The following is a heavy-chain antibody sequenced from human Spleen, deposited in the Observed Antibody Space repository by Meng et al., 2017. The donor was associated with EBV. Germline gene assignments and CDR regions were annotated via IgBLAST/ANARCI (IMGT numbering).Heavy chain of an antibody. CDR3: ASESGRGYTPDY. J-gene: IGHJ4*02. V-gene: IGHV1-69*01. CDR1: GGPFRNYS. CDR2: FLPTLGAP. Sequence: QVQVGSSGVVATKPGSSVRVSCKTSGGPFRNYSISWVRQAPGQGLEWLGGFLPTLGAPNYAQKFHGRVTITADESTSTHYMDLSSLRSEDTAVYYCASESGRGYTPDYWGQGTLVTVSS. D-gene: IGHD3-10*01.